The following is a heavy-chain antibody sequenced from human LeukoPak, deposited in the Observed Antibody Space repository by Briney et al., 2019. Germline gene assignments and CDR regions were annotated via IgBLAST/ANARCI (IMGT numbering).Heavy chain of an antibody. D-gene: IGHD3-10*01. J-gene: IGHJ4*02. V-gene: IGHV3-21*01. CDR3: PRGGLRSTIETADY. CDR1: GFTFSSYS. CDR2: ISSSSSYI. Sequence: GGSLRLSCAASGFTFSSYSMNWVRQAPGKGLEWVSSISSSSSYIYYADSVKGRFTISRDNAKNSLYLQMNSLRAEDTAVYYCPRGGLRSTIETADYWGQGTLVTVSS.